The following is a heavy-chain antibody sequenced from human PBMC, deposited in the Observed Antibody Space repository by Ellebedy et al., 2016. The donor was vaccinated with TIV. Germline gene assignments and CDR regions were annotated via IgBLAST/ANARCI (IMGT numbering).Heavy chain of an antibody. V-gene: IGHV1-69*13. CDR1: GGTFSSYA. Sequence: SVKVSCXASGGTFSSYAISWVRQAPGQGLEWMGEIIPIFGTANYAQKFQGRVTITADESTSTAYMELSSLRSEDTAVYYCARGRRGIWFGELGGNYYYMDVWGKGTTVTVSS. J-gene: IGHJ6*03. CDR2: IIPIFGTA. CDR3: ARGRRGIWFGELGGNYYYMDV. D-gene: IGHD3-10*01.